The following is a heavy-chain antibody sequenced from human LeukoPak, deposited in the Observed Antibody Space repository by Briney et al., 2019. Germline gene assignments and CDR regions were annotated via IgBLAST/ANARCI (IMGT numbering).Heavy chain of an antibody. D-gene: IGHD2-2*01. Sequence: SVKVSCKASGGTFSSYAISWVRQAPGQGLEWMGRIIPIFGTANYAPKFQGRVAITTDETTSTAYMELSSLRSEDTAVYYCARDCSSTSCYGQLPSYYFDYWGQGTLVTVSS. CDR3: ARDCSSTSCYGQLPSYYFDY. J-gene: IGHJ4*02. V-gene: IGHV1-69*05. CDR1: GGTFSSYA. CDR2: IIPIFGTA.